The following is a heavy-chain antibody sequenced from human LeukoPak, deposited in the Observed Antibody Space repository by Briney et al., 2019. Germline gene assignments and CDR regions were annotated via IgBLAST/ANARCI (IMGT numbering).Heavy chain of an antibody. D-gene: IGHD6-13*01. CDR3: AKDLSPAGYSSSWYSDY. Sequence: GGSLRLSCAASGFTFSSYAMSWVRQAPGKGLEWVSAISGSGGSTYYADSVKGRFTISRDNSKSTLYLQMNSLRAEDTAVYYCAKDLSPAGYSSSWYSDYWGQGTLVTVSS. CDR2: ISGSGGST. J-gene: IGHJ4*02. V-gene: IGHV3-23*01. CDR1: GFTFSSYA.